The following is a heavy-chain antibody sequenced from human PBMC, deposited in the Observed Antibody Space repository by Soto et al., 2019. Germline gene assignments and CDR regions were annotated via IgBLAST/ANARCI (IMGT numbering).Heavy chain of an antibody. D-gene: IGHD6-19*01. CDR1: GYTFTGYY. Sequence: GPSVKVSCKAAGYTFTGYYMHWVRQAPGQGLEWMGWINPNSGGTNYAQKFQGRVTMTRDTSISTAYMELSRLRSDDTAVYYCARSIAVQDYYYGMDVWGQGTTVTVSS. CDR2: INPNSGGT. CDR3: ARSIAVQDYYYGMDV. V-gene: IGHV1-2*02. J-gene: IGHJ6*01.